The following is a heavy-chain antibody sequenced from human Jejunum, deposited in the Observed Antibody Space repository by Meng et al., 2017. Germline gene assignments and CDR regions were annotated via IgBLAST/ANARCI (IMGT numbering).Heavy chain of an antibody. D-gene: IGHD6-13*01. CDR2: IHHTGNI. Sequence: QVRESGPGLVKPSGTLSLPCAVACASISDNNWWSWVRQAPGKGLEWIGEIHHTGNINYNPSLKSRVTMSLDKPKNQFSLEVTSVTAADTAVYYCARDLLGPAIAATGWFDPWGQGTLVTVSS. J-gene: IGHJ5*02. CDR1: CASISDNNW. V-gene: IGHV4-4*02. CDR3: ARDLLGPAIAATGWFDP.